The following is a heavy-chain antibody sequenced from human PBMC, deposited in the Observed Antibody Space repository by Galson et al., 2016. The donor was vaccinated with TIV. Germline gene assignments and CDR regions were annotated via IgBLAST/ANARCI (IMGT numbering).Heavy chain of an antibody. CDR3: AKAYDNSGYYLDYFDH. J-gene: IGHJ4*02. CDR2: INWNSDTI. D-gene: IGHD3-22*01. CDR1: GFTFDDYA. V-gene: IGHV3-9*01. Sequence: SLRLSCATSGFTFDDYAMYWVRQAPGKGLEWVSSINWNSDTIAYADSVKGRFTISRDNAKNSLYLQMNSLRAEDTAFYYCAKAYDNSGYYLDYFDHWGQGTLVTVSS.